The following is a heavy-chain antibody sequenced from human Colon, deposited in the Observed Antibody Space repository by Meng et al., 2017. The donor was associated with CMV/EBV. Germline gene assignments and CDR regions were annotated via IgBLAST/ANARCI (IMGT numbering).Heavy chain of an antibody. CDR1: GGTFSSHP. V-gene: IGHV1-69*10. Sequence: SVKVSCKASGGTFSSHPITWFRQVPGQGLEWMGDIIPIVGMPNYPQKFQGRLTITADKHTNTAYLDLRSLRSEDTATYYCARETSPRDHYFVYWGQGTLVTVSS. D-gene: IGHD4-11*01. J-gene: IGHJ4*02. CDR2: IIPIVGMP. CDR3: ARETSPRDHYFVY.